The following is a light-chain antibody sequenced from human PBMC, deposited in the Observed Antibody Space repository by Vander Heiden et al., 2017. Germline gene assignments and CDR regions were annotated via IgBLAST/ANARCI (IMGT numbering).Light chain of an antibody. CDR3: AAWDDSLSGLYV. V-gene: IGLV1-47*01. CDR2: RNN. CDR1: SPNIGGKN. J-gene: IGLJ1*01. Sequence: QSVLPQPPSASGTPGQRVPISCSGRSPNIGGKNVYGYQQRQETAPKLLIYRNNQRPSVVPDRFSGSKSGTSASLAIRGLRSEDEADYYCAAWDDSLSGLYVFGTGTKVTVL.